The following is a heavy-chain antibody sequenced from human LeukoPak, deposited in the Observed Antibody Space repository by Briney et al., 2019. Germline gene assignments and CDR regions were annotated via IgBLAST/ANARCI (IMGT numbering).Heavy chain of an antibody. CDR2: IYYSGST. D-gene: IGHD3-9*01. J-gene: IGHJ5*01. CDR3: ARLSNYGILTGNSWFDS. Sequence: SETLPLTCRVSGGSISSDYWTWIRQPPGKALEWIGYIYYSGSTNYNPSLKSRVTISLDRSKTHFFLNLSSVAAADTAVYYCARLSNYGILTGNSWFDSWGQGTLVTVSS. CDR1: GGSISSDY. V-gene: IGHV4-59*08.